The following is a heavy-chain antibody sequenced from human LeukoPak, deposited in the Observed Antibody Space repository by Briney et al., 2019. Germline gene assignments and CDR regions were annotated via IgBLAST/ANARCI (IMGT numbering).Heavy chain of an antibody. D-gene: IGHD3-10*02. CDR1: GGSISSYY. CDR2: IYYSGST. J-gene: IGHJ6*02. CDR3: ARGYYVPLNYYYYGMDV. V-gene: IGHV4-59*01. Sequence: SETLSLTCTVSGGSISSYYWSWIRQPPGKGLEWIGYIYYSGSTNYNPSLKSRVTISVDTSKNQFSLKLSSVTAADTAVYYCARGYYVPLNYYYYGMDVWGQGTTVTVSS.